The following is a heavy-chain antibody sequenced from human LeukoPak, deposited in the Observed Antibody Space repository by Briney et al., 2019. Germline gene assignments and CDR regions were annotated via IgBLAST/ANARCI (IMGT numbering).Heavy chain of an antibody. CDR1: GFTFSNAW. J-gene: IGHJ4*02. D-gene: IGHD6-13*01. CDR2: IKSKTDGGTT. V-gene: IGHV3-15*01. Sequence: GGSLRLSCAASGFTFSNAWMSWVRQAPGKGLEWVGRIKSKTDGGTTDYAAPVKGRFTISRDDSKNTLYLQMNSLKTEDTAVYYCTTDRRIAAAGTRAHFDYWGQGTLVTVSP. CDR3: TTDRRIAAAGTRAHFDY.